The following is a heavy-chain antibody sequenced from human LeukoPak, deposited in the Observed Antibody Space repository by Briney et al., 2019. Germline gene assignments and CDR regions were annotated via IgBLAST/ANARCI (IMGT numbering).Heavy chain of an antibody. Sequence: SETLSLTCTVSGYSISSGYYWGWIRQPPGKGLEWIGSIYHSGSTYYNPSLKSRVTISVDTSKNQFSLKLSSVTAVDTAVYYCARFSGSLDYWGQGTLVTVSS. CDR1: GYSISSGYY. V-gene: IGHV4-38-2*02. CDR2: IYHSGST. D-gene: IGHD3-10*01. CDR3: ARFSGSLDY. J-gene: IGHJ4*02.